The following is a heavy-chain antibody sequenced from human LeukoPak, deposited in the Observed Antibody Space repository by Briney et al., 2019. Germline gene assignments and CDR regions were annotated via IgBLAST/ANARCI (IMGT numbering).Heavy chain of an antibody. CDR3: ASSGTMVRGVIHAFDI. Sequence: SETLSLTCAVYGGSFSGYYWSWIRQPPGKGLEWIGEINHSGSTNYNPSLKSRVTISVDTSKNQFSLKLSSVTAADTAVYYCASSGTMVRGVIHAFDIWGQGTMVTVSS. V-gene: IGHV4-34*01. CDR1: GGSFSGYY. CDR2: INHSGST. J-gene: IGHJ3*02. D-gene: IGHD3-10*01.